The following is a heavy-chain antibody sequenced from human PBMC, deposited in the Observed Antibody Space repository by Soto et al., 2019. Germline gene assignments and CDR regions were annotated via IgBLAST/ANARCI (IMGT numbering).Heavy chain of an antibody. CDR3: ATFLGEAFDL. J-gene: IGHJ3*01. Sequence: MQLVQSGAEVKKPGASVKVSCKASGYSFTSYEINWVRQATGQGPEWMGWMNPNSGDTGYSHKFQGRVTMTRNTSISTSYMQLSSLRSEDTAVYYCATFLGEAFDLWGQGTMVTVSS. CDR2: MNPNSGDT. V-gene: IGHV1-8*01. CDR1: GYSFTSYE. D-gene: IGHD7-27*01.